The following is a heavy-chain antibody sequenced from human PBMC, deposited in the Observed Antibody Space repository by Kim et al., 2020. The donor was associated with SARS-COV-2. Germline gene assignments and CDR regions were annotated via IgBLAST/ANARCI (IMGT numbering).Heavy chain of an antibody. CDR1: GGTFSSYA. V-gene: IGHV1-69*13. CDR3: ARKAVRGVINYYYYYGMDV. J-gene: IGHJ6*02. CDR2: IIPISGTA. Sequence: SVKVSCKASGGTFSSYAISWVRQAPGQGLEWMGGIIPISGTANYAQKFQGRVTITADESTSTAYMELSSLRSEDTAVYYCARKAVRGVINYYYYYGMDVWGQGTTVTVSS. D-gene: IGHD3-10*02.